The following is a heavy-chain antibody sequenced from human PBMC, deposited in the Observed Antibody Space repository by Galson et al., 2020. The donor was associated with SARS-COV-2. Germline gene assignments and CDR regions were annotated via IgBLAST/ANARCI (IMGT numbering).Heavy chain of an antibody. Sequence: GGSLRLSCAASGFTFSSYGMHWVRQAPGKGLEWVAVISYDGSNKYYADSVKGRFTISRDNSKNTLYLQMNSLRAEDTAVYYCAKGLPLLHDSSGYGIYYYYYYGMDVWGQGTTVTVSS. V-gene: IGHV3-30*18. CDR3: AKGLPLLHDSSGYGIYYYYYYGMDV. CDR1: GFTFSSYG. D-gene: IGHD3-22*01. J-gene: IGHJ6*02. CDR2: ISYDGSNK.